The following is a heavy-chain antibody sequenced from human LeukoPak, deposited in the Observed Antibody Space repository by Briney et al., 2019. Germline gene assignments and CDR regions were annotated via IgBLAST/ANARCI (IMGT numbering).Heavy chain of an antibody. CDR3: ARRVRYGGNYYYYYGMDV. V-gene: IGHV3-23*01. CDR2: ISGSGGST. J-gene: IGHJ6*02. CDR1: GFTFSTYA. Sequence: GGSLRLSCAASGFTFSTYAMGWVRQFPGKGLEWVSAISGSGGSTYYADSVKGRFTISRDNSKNTLHLQMDSLRAEDTAVYYCARRVRYGGNYYYYYGMDVWGQGTTVTVSS. D-gene: IGHD1-14*01.